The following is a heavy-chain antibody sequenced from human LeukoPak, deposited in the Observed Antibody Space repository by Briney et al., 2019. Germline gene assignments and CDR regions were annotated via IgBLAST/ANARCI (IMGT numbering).Heavy chain of an antibody. CDR3: ARISDHNWYFDL. D-gene: IGHD1-14*01. Sequence: SVKVSCKASGGTFSSYAISWVRQAPGQGLEWMGRIIPILGIANYAQKFQGRVTITADKSTSTAYMELSSLRSEDTAVYYCARISDHNWYFDLWGRGTLVTVSS. CDR2: IIPILGIA. CDR1: GGTFSSYA. V-gene: IGHV1-69*04. J-gene: IGHJ2*01.